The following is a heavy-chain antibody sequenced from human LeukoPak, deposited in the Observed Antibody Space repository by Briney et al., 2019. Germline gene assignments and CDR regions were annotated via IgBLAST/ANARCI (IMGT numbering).Heavy chain of an antibody. CDR3: AAHYDFADAFDI. J-gene: IGHJ3*02. D-gene: IGHD3-3*01. Sequence: GGSLRLSCAASGFTFSSYDMNWVRQAPGKGLEWVSYISSSSSYIYYVDSVKGRFTISRDNTKNSLYLQMNSLRDEDTAVYYCAAHYDFADAFDIWGQGTMVTVSS. V-gene: IGHV3-21*01. CDR2: ISSSSSYI. CDR1: GFTFSSYD.